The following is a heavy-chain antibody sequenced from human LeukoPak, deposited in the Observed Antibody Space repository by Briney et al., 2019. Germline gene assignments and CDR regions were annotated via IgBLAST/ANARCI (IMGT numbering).Heavy chain of an antibody. V-gene: IGHV1-18*01. J-gene: IGHJ6*02. CDR3: ARDEDTAMVTWDYYYYYGMDV. D-gene: IGHD5-18*01. Sequence: ASVKVSCKASGYTFTSYGISWVRQAPGQGLEWMGWISAYNGNTNYAQKLQGRVTMTTDTSTSTAYMELRSLRSDDTAVYYCARDEDTAMVTWDYYYYYGMDVWGQGTTVTVPS. CDR1: GYTFTSYG. CDR2: ISAYNGNT.